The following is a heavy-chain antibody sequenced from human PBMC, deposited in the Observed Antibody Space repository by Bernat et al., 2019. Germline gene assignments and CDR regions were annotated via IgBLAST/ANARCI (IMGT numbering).Heavy chain of an antibody. D-gene: IGHD5-12*01. CDR2: IDYSGST. V-gene: IGHV4-61*01. J-gene: IGHJ4*02. CDR3: AAYSGYDLLDY. Sequence: QVQLQESGPGLVKPSETLSLTCTVSGGSVSSGSYYWSWIRQPPGKGLEWIGYIDYSGSTNYNPSLKSRVTISVDTSKNQFSMKLSSVTAADTAVYYCAAYSGYDLLDYWGQGTLVTVSS. CDR1: GGSVSSGSYY.